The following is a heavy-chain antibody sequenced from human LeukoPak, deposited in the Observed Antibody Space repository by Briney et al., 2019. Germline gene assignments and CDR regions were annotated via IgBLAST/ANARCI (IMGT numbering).Heavy chain of an antibody. D-gene: IGHD2-15*01. CDR2: INTNTGNP. CDR1: GYTFTSYA. J-gene: IGHJ3*02. Sequence: RASVKVSCKASGYTFTSYAMNWVRQAPGQGLEWMGWINTNTGNPTYAQGFTGRFVFSLDTSVSTAYLQISSLKAEDTAVYYCARDGWSQWGYDAFDIWGQGTMVTVSS. V-gene: IGHV7-4-1*02. CDR3: ARDGWSQWGYDAFDI.